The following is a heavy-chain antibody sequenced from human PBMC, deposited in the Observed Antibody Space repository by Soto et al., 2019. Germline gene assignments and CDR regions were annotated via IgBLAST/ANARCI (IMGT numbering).Heavy chain of an antibody. CDR1: SGPSSSHN. CDR3: VRQGIGNLHGLVDV. D-gene: IGHD1-1*01. V-gene: IGHV4-59*08. CDR2: VYNTGGT. J-gene: IGHJ6*02. Sequence: QVQLQQSGPGLVKPSETLSLTCTVSSGPSSSHNWGWIRQSPGRGLEWIGYVYNTGGTSYNPSLKRRVTTSADTSANHTSLPLSFVTAADTAIYYCVRQGIGNLHGLVDVWGQGTTVSVSS.